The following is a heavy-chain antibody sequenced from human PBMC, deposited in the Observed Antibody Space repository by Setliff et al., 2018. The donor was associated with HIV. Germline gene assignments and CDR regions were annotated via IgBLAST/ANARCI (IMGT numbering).Heavy chain of an antibody. CDR1: GDSISNGAYH. CDR2: IYNSGTT. J-gene: IGHJ6*03. Sequence: PSETLSLTCSVSGDSISNGAYHWTWIRQLPGKGLEWIGYIYNSGTTRYSPSLKSRLTISLDTSKKRFSLTLSSVTAADTAVYYCARGDPSHYYMDVWGKGTTVTVSS. CDR3: ARGDPSHYYMDV. V-gene: IGHV4-31*03.